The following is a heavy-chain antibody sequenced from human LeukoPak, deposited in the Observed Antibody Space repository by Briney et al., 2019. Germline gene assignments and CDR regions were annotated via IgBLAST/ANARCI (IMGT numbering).Heavy chain of an antibody. Sequence: GGSLRLSCAASGFTLGDYDIHWVRQAPGKGPEWVSSISSNSDTIAYAEPVRGRFTVSRDNTINSLYLQMGSLRVEDTALYYCLTSSFDHWGQGTLVTVSS. CDR1: GFTLGDYD. V-gene: IGHV3-9*01. J-gene: IGHJ4*02. CDR3: LTSSFDH. CDR2: ISSNSDTI.